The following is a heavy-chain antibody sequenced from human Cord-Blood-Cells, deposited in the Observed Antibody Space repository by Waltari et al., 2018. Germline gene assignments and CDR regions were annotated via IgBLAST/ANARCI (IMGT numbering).Heavy chain of an antibody. V-gene: IGHV5-51*01. J-gene: IGHJ4*02. CDR3: ARLAPIRYYDSSGRFDY. CDR2: SYPGDTDT. CDR1: GYSFTSYW. D-gene: IGHD3-22*01. Sequence: EVQLVQSGAEVKKPGESLKISCKGSGYSFTSYWIGWVRQMPGKGLEWIGLSYPGDTDTRYSPSFQGQVTISADKSISTAYLQWSSLKASDTAMYYCARLAPIRYYDSSGRFDYWGQGTLVTVSS.